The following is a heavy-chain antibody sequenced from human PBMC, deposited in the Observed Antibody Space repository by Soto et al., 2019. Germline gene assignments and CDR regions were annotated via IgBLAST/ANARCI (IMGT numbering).Heavy chain of an antibody. CDR1: GGSVSSGRYY. CDR2: IYYSGST. J-gene: IGHJ4*02. CDR3: ARAASYASSYYFDY. V-gene: IGHV4-61*01. Sequence: QVQLQESGPGLVKPSETLSLTCTVSGGSVSSGRYYWSWIRQPPGKGLEWIGFIYYSGSTSYYPSFKSRVTISLDTSRNQFSLKLSSVTAADTAVYYCARAASYASSYYFDYWGQGTLVTVSS. D-gene: IGHD6-6*01.